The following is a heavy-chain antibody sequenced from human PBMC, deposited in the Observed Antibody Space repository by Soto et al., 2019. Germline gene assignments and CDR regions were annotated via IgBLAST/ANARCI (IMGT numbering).Heavy chain of an antibody. Sequence: SQTMSLTCTVFGGSISSGDYYRSWIRKPPGKGLEWIGDIDYSGSTYYTPSLKSRVTISVDTSKNQFSLKLSSVNAADTAVYYCATARRFLDWSNWFDPWGQGTLVTVPS. CDR3: ATARRFLDWSNWFDP. D-gene: IGHD3-3*01. CDR1: GGSISSGDYY. J-gene: IGHJ5*02. CDR2: IDYSGST. V-gene: IGHV4-30-4*01.